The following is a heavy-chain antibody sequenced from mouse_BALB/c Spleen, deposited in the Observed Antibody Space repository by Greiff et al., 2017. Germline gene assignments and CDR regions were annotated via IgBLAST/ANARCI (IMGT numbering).Heavy chain of an antibody. CDR1: GYTFTSYW. CDR3: ARSKPAWFAY. CDR2: INPSTGYT. J-gene: IGHJ3*01. V-gene: IGHV1-7*01. Sequence: VKLMESGAELAKPGASVKMSCKASGYTFTSYWMHWVKQRPGQGLEWIGYINPSTGYTEYNQKFKDKATLTADKSSSTAYMQLSSLTSEDSAVYYCARSKPAWFAYWGQGTLVTVSA.